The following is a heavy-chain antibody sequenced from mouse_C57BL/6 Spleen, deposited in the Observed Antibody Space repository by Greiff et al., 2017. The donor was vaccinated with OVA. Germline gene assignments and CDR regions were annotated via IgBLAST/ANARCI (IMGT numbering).Heavy chain of an antibody. CDR2: ITHSGET. CDR1: GFPITSGYY. V-gene: IGHV12-3*01. CDR3: AGDTAQAGAY. D-gene: IGHD3-2*02. J-gene: IGHJ3*01. Sequence: VQRVESGPGLVKPSQSLFLTCSITGFPITSGYYWIWIRQSPGKPLEWMGYITHSGETFYNPSLQSPISITRETSKNQFFLQLNSVTTEDTAMYYCAGDTAQAGAYWGQGTLVTVSA.